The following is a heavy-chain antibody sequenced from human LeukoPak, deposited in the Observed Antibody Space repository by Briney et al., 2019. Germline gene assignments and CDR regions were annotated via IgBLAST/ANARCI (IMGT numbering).Heavy chain of an antibody. CDR3: AADAVRGYSGYDTGALGGFYRMDV. CDR2: IVVGSGNT. V-gene: IGHV1-58*02. D-gene: IGHD5-12*01. Sequence: ASVKVSCKASGFTFTSSAMQWVRQARGQRLEWIGWIVVGSGNTNYAQKFQERVTITRDMSTSTAYMELSSLRSEDTAVYYCAADAVRGYSGYDTGALGGFYRMDVWGQGTTVTVSS. J-gene: IGHJ6*02. CDR1: GFTFTSSA.